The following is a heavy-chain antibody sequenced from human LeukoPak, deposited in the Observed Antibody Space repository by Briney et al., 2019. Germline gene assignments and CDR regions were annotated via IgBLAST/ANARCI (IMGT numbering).Heavy chain of an antibody. D-gene: IGHD3-10*01. Sequence: PGGSLRLSCAASGFTFSDYYMSWIRQAPGKGLEWVSYISSSSSYTNYADSVKGRFTISRDNAKNSLYLQMNSLRAEDTAVYYCARLVSLGSGNWFDPWGQGTLVTVSS. J-gene: IGHJ5*02. V-gene: IGHV3-11*06. CDR1: GFTFSDYY. CDR3: ARLVSLGSGNWFDP. CDR2: ISSSSSYT.